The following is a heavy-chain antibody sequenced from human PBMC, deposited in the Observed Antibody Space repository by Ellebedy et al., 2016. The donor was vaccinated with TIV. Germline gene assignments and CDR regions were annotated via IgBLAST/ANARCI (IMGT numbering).Heavy chain of an antibody. V-gene: IGHV3-66*01. CDR3: ATERSGYDLDY. CDR2: TYSGGTT. J-gene: IGHJ4*02. CDR1: GFTVTSNY. Sequence: GESLKISCTASGFTVTSNYMNWIRQAPGKGLEWVSVTYSGGTTYYADSVKGRFIISRDNSKNTLYLQMNSLRTEDTAVYYCATERSGYDLDYWGQGTLVTVSS. D-gene: IGHD5-12*01.